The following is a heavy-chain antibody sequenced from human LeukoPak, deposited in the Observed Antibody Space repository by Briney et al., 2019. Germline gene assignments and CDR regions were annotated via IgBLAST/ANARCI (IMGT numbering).Heavy chain of an antibody. CDR2: ISGSGGST. J-gene: IGHJ4*02. D-gene: IGHD3-16*01. Sequence: PGGSLRLSCAASGFTFSSYGMSWVRQAPGKGLEWVSAISGSGGSTYYADSVKGRFTISRDNSKNTLYLQMNSLRAEDTAVYYCAKDAKYDYVWGSYTNYFDYWGQGTLVTVSS. CDR1: GFTFSSYG. CDR3: AKDAKYDYVWGSYTNYFDY. V-gene: IGHV3-23*01.